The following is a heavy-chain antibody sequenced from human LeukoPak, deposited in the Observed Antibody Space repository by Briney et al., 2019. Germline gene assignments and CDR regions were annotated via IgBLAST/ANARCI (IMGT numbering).Heavy chain of an antibody. CDR2: IYYSGST. D-gene: IGHD3-16*02. CDR1: GYSISSGYH. CDR3: ARQIAYDYVWGSYRCHFDY. Sequence: SETLSLTCTVSGYSISSGYHWGWIRQPPGKGLEWIGSIYYSGSTYYNPSLKSRVTISVDTSKNQFSLKLSSVTAADTAVYYRARQIAYDYVWGSYRCHFDYWGQGTLVTVSS. V-gene: IGHV4-38-2*02. J-gene: IGHJ4*02.